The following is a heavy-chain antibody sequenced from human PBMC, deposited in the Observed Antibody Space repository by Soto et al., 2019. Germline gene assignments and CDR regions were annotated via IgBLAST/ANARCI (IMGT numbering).Heavy chain of an antibody. J-gene: IGHJ4*02. CDR3: ARGRAVAV. D-gene: IGHD6-19*01. CDR2: MKADGSEK. V-gene: IGHV3-7*02. CDR1: GFTFSDYC. Sequence: EVQLVESGGDLVQPGGSLRLSCVASGFTFSDYCMTWVRQAPGKGLEWVANMKADGSEKNYVDSVKGRFTISRDNSPNSLSLQMNSLTAEDTGRYYCARGRAVAVWGQGTVVIVSS.